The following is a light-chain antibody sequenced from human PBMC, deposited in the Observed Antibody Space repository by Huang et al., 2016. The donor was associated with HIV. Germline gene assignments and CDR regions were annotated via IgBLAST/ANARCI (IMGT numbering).Light chain of an antibody. V-gene: IGKV3-11*01. CDR2: DAA. CDR3: QQRSNWPPFT. J-gene: IGKJ3*01. CDR1: QSVRNF. Sequence: EILLTQSPATLSVSPGESATLSCRASQSVRNFLAWYQKRPGQPPRLLIYDAATRSPGIPDRFSGSGSDTDFTLTINNLQPEDFAIYYCQQRSNWPPFTFGPGTKVDIK.